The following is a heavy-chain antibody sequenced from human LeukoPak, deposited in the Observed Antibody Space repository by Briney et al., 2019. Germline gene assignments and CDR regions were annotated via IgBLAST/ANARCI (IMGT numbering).Heavy chain of an antibody. CDR1: GFTFSSYA. CDR3: AKCPRPAIYQNWFDP. J-gene: IGHJ5*02. CDR2: ISGSGGST. D-gene: IGHD2-2*02. V-gene: IGHV3-23*01. Sequence: GGSLRLSCAASGFTFSSYAMSWVHQAPGKGLEWVSAISGSGGSTYYADSVKGRFTISRDNSKNTLYLQMNRLRAEDTAVYYCAKCPRPAIYQNWFDPWGQGTLVTVSS.